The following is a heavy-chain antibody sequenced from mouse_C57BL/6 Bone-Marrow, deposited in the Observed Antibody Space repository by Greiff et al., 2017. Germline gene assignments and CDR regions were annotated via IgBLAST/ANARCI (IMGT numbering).Heavy chain of an antibody. V-gene: IGHV5-6*01. CDR1: GFTFSSYG. J-gene: IGHJ1*03. CDR2: ISSGGSYT. D-gene: IGHD2-1*01. Sequence: EVKLVESGGDLVKPGGSLKLSCAASGFTFSSYGMSWVRQTPDKRLEWVATISSGGSYTYYPDSVKGRFTISRDNAKNTLYLQMSSLKSEDTAMYYCARQGDYGNYGWYFDVWGTGTTVTVSS. CDR3: ARQGDYGNYGWYFDV.